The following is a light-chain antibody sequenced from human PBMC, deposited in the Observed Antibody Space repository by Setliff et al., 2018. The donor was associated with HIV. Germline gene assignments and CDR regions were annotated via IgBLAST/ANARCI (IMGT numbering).Light chain of an antibody. Sequence: QSALTQPASVSGSPGQSITISCTGTSSDVGGYNYVSWYQLHPGKAPKLMIFDVSERPSGVSNRFSGSKSGNTASLTISGLQAEDEANYYCSSYTSSSPPYVFGTGTKVTVL. J-gene: IGLJ1*01. CDR3: SSYTSSSPPYV. CDR1: SSDVGGYNY. V-gene: IGLV2-14*03. CDR2: DVS.